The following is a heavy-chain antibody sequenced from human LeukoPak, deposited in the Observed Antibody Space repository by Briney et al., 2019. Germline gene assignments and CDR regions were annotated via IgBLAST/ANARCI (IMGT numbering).Heavy chain of an antibody. CDR2: IRHDGTNE. Sequence: GSLRLSCAASGFNFSNFGMHWVRQAPGKGLEWVAFIRHDGTNEYDADSVKGRFTISRDNSKNTLYLQMNSLTIEDTAIYYCAKDRAYIWFDPWGQGTLVTVSS. V-gene: IGHV3-30*02. J-gene: IGHJ5*02. CDR1: GFNFSNFG. CDR3: AKDRAYIWFDP.